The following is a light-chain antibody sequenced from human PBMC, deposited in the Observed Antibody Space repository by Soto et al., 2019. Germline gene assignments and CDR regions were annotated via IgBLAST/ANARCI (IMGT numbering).Light chain of an antibody. CDR1: QSVSTN. CDR3: QEYSKWPLFT. J-gene: IGKJ3*01. CDR2: AAS. V-gene: IGKV3-15*01. Sequence: VVTQSPATLSVSPGERATLSCRASQSVSTNLAWYQQKPGQAPTLLIYAASTRATGIPARFTGSGSGTDFTLTISSLQSEDFAVYYCQEYSKWPLFTFGPGTRVDIK.